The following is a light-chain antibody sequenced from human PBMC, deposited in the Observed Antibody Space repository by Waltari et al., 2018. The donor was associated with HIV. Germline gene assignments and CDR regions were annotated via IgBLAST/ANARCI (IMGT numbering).Light chain of an antibody. CDR2: RSR. V-gene: IGLV3-9*01. Sequence: YDLSQPLSVSVDLGQSARITCEGDKLGSKNVHWYQQKPGQAPVLVIYRSRNRPSGITDRISASKAGSMVTLIISRVQIEDEADYFCQVWDSRTVVFGGGTTLTVL. CDR1: KLGSKN. CDR3: QVWDSRTVV. J-gene: IGLJ2*01.